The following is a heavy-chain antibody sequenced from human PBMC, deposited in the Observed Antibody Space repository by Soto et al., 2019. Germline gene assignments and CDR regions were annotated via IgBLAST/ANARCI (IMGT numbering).Heavy chain of an antibody. CDR1: GFTVSSNY. J-gene: IGHJ3*02. Sequence: GGSLRLSCAASGFTVSSNYMSWVRQAPGKGLEWVSVIYSGGSTYYADSVKGRFTISRDNSKNTLYLQMNSLRAEDTAVYYCARGGTYYYDSSGYGDAFDIWGQGTMVTVSS. D-gene: IGHD3-22*01. CDR3: ARGGTYYYDSSGYGDAFDI. V-gene: IGHV3-66*01. CDR2: IYSGGST.